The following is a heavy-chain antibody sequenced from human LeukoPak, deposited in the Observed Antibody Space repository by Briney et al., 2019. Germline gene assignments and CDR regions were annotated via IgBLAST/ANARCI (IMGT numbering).Heavy chain of an antibody. J-gene: IGHJ6*02. CDR3: AKGSGYYSCYGMDV. D-gene: IGHD3-22*01. CDR1: GFTFSSYA. CDR2: ISGSGGST. Sequence: GGSLRLSCAASGFTFSSYAMSWVRQAPGKGLEWVSAISGSGGSTYYADSVKGRFTISRDNSKNTLYLQMNSLRAEDTAVYYCAKGSGYYSCYGMDVWGQGTTVTVSS. V-gene: IGHV3-23*01.